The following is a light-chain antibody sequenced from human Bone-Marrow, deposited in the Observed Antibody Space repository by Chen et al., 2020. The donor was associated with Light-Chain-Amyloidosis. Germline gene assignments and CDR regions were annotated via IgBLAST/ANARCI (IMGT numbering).Light chain of an antibody. Sequence: QSVPTQPPSASATPGQRLTLSRSGASSNIGINYVYWYQHFPGAAPNLRIHWNTQRTSGFPVRFSVSQSGTSAFLALSGLRSEDEADYYCAAWDGSLSCYVFGAGTKFIVL. CDR3: AAWDGSLSCYV. J-gene: IGLJ1*01. CDR1: SSNIGINY. V-gene: IGLV1-47*01. CDR2: WNT.